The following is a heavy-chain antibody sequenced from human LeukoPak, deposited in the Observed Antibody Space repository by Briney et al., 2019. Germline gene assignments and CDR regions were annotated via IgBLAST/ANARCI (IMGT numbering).Heavy chain of an antibody. J-gene: IGHJ4*02. D-gene: IGHD3-16*01. V-gene: IGHV3-74*01. CDR3: ARDHDPVPDN. Sequence: PGGSLRLSCAASGFILDNNWMHGVRQVPGKGLAWISFVNTDGSFKAYADSVKGRFTIYRDNAKNTLYLQMNGLRDEDTAVYYCARDHDPVPDNWGQGTLVTVSS. CDR1: GFILDNNW. CDR2: VNTDGSFK.